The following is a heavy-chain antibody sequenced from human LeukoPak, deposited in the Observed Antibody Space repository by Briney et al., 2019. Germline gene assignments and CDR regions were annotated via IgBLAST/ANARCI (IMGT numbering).Heavy chain of an antibody. CDR3: ARVLPGTPLVDY. Sequence: TGGSLRLSCAASGFTFSNYAMHWVRQAPGKGLEWVALISYDGSDKYYADSVKGRFTISRDDSKNTLYLQMSSLRRDDTAMYYCARVLPGTPLVDYGGQEPLVTVSS. CDR1: GFTFSNYA. D-gene: IGHD1-1*01. V-gene: IGHV3-30*04. CDR2: ISYDGSDK. J-gene: IGHJ4*02.